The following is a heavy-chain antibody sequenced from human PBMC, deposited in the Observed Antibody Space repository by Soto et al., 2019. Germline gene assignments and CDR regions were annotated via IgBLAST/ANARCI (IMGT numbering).Heavy chain of an antibody. CDR3: ARSPDEGSSSWQPTPADY. J-gene: IGHJ4*02. CDR2: INPSGGST. D-gene: IGHD6-13*01. V-gene: IGHV1-46*03. Sequence: QVQLVQSGAEVKKPGASVKVFCKASGYTFTSYYMHWVRQAPGQGLEWMGIINPSGGSTSYAQKFQGRVTMTRDTSTSTVYMELSSLRSEDTAVYYCARSPDEGSSSWQPTPADYWGQGTLVTVSS. CDR1: GYTFTSYY.